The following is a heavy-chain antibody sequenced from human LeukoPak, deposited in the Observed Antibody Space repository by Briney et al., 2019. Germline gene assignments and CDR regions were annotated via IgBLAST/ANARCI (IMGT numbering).Heavy chain of an antibody. CDR1: GFTLSSYW. Sequence: GGSLRLSCAASGFTLSSYWMQWVRQVPGKGLEWVSRIKSDGTGTDYADSVKGRFTIFRDNAKNTLSLQMNSLRVEDTAVYFCARVGDDFWGAYDYWGQGTLVTVSS. CDR2: IKSDGTGT. D-gene: IGHD3-3*01. CDR3: ARVGDDFWGAYDY. J-gene: IGHJ4*02. V-gene: IGHV3-74*01.